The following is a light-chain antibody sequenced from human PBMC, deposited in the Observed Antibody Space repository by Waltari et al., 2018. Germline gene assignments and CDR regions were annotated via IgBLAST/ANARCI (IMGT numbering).Light chain of an antibody. CDR1: QGISSD. V-gene: IGKV3-15*01. CDR3: QQSKIWPA. J-gene: IGKJ1*01. CDR2: GAS. Sequence: EIVMKQSPATLSVSPGERATLSCRASQGISSDLAWYQQQPGQAPRLLIFGASTRATGVPARFSGSGSGTEFTLTISSLPSEDFGVYYCQQSKIWPAFGQGTKVEIK.